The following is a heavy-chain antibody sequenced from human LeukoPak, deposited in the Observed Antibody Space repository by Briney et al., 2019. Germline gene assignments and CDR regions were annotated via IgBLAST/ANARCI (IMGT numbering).Heavy chain of an antibody. J-gene: IGHJ5*02. V-gene: IGHV4-39*01. Sequence: SEALSLTCTVSGGSISSSSYYWGWIRQPPGKELEWIGSIYYSGSTYYNPSLKSRVTISVDTSKNQFSLKLSSVTAADTGVYYFARQYCSSTSCLGWFDPLGQGALVTVSS. CDR2: IYYSGST. CDR1: GGSISSSSYY. D-gene: IGHD2-2*01. CDR3: ARQYCSSTSCLGWFDP.